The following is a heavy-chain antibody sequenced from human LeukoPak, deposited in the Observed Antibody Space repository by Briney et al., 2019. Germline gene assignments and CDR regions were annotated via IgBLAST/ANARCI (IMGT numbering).Heavy chain of an antibody. Sequence: QPGGSLRLSCAASGFTFTHSWMSWVPQAPGKGLEWVANIKQDGSENYYVDSVEGRFTISRDNAKNSVSLQMNSLRGEDTAVYYCVRALGSSSADYWGQGTLVTVSS. CDR3: VRALGSSSADY. J-gene: IGHJ4*02. CDR1: GFTFTHSW. V-gene: IGHV3-7*01. CDR2: IKQDGSEN. D-gene: IGHD6-6*01.